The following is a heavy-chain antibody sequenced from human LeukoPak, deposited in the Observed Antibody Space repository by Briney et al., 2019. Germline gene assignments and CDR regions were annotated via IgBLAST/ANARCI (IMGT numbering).Heavy chain of an antibody. D-gene: IGHD2-2*01. CDR3: ARGGYCSSTSCYPFDY. CDR1: GYTFTRYA. V-gene: IGHV1-69*13. Sequence: GASVKVSCKASGYTFTRYALNWVRQAPGQGLEWMGGIIPIFGTANYAQKFQGRVTITADESTSTAYMELSSLRSEDTAVYYCARGGYCSSTSCYPFDYWGQGTLVTVSS. J-gene: IGHJ4*02. CDR2: IIPIFGTA.